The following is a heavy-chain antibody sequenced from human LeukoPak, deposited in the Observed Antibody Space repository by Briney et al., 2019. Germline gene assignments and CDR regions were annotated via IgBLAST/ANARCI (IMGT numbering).Heavy chain of an antibody. CDR3: AKRKYYESGPFDF. J-gene: IGHJ4*02. CDR2: ISGSADIT. Sequence: GGSLRLSCAASGFTFSSYAMSWVRQAPGKGLEWVSIISGSADITYYADSVKGRFTISRDNSKNTLFLQMNSLRAEDTAIYYCAKRKYYESGPFDFWGQGTLVTVSS. V-gene: IGHV3-23*01. CDR1: GFTFSSYA. D-gene: IGHD3-10*01.